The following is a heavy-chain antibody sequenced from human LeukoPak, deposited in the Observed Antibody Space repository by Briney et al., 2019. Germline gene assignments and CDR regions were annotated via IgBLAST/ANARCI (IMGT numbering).Heavy chain of an antibody. D-gene: IGHD6-6*01. CDR3: ARDRGSSSAQDY. CDR1: GFIFSDYY. CDR2: ISGRGSTI. Sequence: PGGSLRLSCAASGFIFSDYYMSWIRQAPGKGLEWVSYISGRGSTIYYADFVKGRFTISRDNAKNSLSLQMNSLRAEDTAVYFCARDRGSSSAQDYWGQGTLDTVSS. V-gene: IGHV3-11*01. J-gene: IGHJ4*02.